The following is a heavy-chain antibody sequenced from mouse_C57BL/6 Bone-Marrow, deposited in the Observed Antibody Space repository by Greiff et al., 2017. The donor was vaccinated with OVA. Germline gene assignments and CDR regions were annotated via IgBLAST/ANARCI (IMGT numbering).Heavy chain of an antibody. J-gene: IGHJ2*01. CDR3: ARSRDGYYAPDY. V-gene: IGHV5-6*01. CDR2: ISSGGSYT. CDR1: GFTFSSYG. Sequence: EVQLQESGGDLVKPGGSLTLSCAASGFTFSSYGMSWVRQTPDKRLEWVATISSGGSYTYYPQSVKGRFTISRDNAKNTRYLHMGSLKSEDTALSYCARSRDGYYAPDYWGQGTTLTVSS. D-gene: IGHD2-3*01.